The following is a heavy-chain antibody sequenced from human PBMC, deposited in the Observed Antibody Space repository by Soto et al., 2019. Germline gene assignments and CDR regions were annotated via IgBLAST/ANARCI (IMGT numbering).Heavy chain of an antibody. CDR3: ARGQEGYSGYEPPPYSSGWYHTSDYYGMDV. J-gene: IGHJ6*02. D-gene: IGHD6-19*01. CDR1: GGSISSYY. V-gene: IGHV4-4*07. Sequence: QVQLQESGPGLVKPSETLSLTCTVSGGSISSYYWSWIRQPAGKGLEWIGRIYTSGSTNYNPSLKSRVTMSVDTSKNQFSLKLSSVTAADTAVYYCARGQEGYSGYEPPPYSSGWYHTSDYYGMDVWGQGTTVTVSS. CDR2: IYTSGST.